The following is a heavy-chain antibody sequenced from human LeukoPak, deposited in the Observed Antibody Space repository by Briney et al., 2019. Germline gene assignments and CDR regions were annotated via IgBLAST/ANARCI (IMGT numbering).Heavy chain of an antibody. CDR3: AKDHLPGIVVADRDY. CDR2: ISGSDGTT. D-gene: IGHD6-19*01. CDR1: GFTFSRYG. V-gene: IGHV3-23*01. Sequence: GGSLRLSCAASGFTFSRYGMSWVRQAPGKGLEWVSAISGSDGTTYYVDSVKGRFTISRDNSKNTLYLQINSLRAEDTAVYYCAKDHLPGIVVADRDYWGQGTLVTVSS. J-gene: IGHJ4*02.